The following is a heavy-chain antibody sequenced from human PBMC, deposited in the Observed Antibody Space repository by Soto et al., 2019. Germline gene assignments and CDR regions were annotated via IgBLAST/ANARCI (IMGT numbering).Heavy chain of an antibody. CDR2: IIPIFGTA. V-gene: IGHV1-69*01. Sequence: QVQLVQSGAEVKKPGSSVKVSCKASGGTFSSYAISWVRQAPGQGLEWMGGIIPIFGTANYAQKFQGRVTITADESTGTAYMELSSLRSEDTAVYYCAREGPVKLWFEAPNYFDYWGQGTLVTVSS. D-gene: IGHD3-10*01. J-gene: IGHJ4*02. CDR1: GGTFSSYA. CDR3: AREGPVKLWFEAPNYFDY.